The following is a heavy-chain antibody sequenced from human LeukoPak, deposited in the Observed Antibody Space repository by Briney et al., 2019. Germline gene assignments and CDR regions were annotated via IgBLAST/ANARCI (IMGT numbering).Heavy chain of an antibody. CDR3: ARRYHSGYPYYFDY. Sequence: GESLKISCKCSGYSLTSYWIGWVRQMPGKGLAWMGIIYPGDSDTRYSPSFQGQFTISADKSISTAYLQWSSLKASDTAMYYCARRYHSGYPYYFDYWGQGTLVTVSS. CDR1: GYSLTSYW. J-gene: IGHJ4*02. CDR2: IYPGDSDT. V-gene: IGHV5-51*01. D-gene: IGHD3-22*01.